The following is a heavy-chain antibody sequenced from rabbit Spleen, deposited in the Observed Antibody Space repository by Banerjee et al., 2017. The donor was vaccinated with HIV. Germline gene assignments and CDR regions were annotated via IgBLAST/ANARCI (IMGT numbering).Heavy chain of an antibody. CDR3: ARDTSSSFSSYGMDL. CDR1: GFSFSSNYW. D-gene: IGHD1-1*01. CDR2: IYPGGSDST. Sequence: QEQLVESGGGLVKPGASLTLTCTASGFSFSSNYWICWVRQAPGKGLEWIACIYPGGSDSTYYARWAKGRFTISKTSSTTVTLQMTRLTAADTATYFCARDTSSSFSSYGMDLWGQGTLVTVS. V-gene: IGHV1S45*01. J-gene: IGHJ6*01.